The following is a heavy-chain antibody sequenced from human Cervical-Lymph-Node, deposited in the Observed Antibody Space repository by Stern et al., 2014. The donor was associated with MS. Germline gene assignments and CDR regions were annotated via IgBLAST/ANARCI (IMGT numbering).Heavy chain of an antibody. D-gene: IGHD2-15*01. V-gene: IGHV1-69*01. CDR1: GGTFSTYV. Sequence: VQLLESGAEVKKPGSSVKVSCKASGGTFSTYVINWVRQAPGQGLEWMGGIIPIFGTANYAKEFEGRVTITADESTSTAYMELSSLRSEDTAVYYCARGSYCSGGSCYPNWFDPWGQGTLVTVSS. CDR2: IIPIFGTA. J-gene: IGHJ5*02. CDR3: ARGSYCSGGSCYPNWFDP.